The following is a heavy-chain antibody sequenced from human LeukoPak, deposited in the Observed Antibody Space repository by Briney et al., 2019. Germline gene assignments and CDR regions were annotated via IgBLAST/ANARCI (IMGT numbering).Heavy chain of an antibody. Sequence: GGSLRLFCAASGFTFSSYVMHWVRQAPGKGLVWVAIISYDGSNEFYADSGKGRFTIASVHCKNMLYLQMNSMRGAGTVVYCWARDKRTSYLSSSDYWGQRTLDTVSS. CDR1: GFTFSSYV. J-gene: IGHJ4*02. V-gene: IGHV3-30*04. CDR3: ARDKRTSYLSSSDY. CDR2: ISYDGSNE. D-gene: IGHD6-6*01.